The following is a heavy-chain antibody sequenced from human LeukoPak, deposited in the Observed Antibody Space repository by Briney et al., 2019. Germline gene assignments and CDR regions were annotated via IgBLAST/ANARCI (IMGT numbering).Heavy chain of an antibody. CDR1: GYTFTSYG. Sequence: ASVKVSCKASGYTFTSYGISWVRQAPGQGLEWMGWISAYNGNTNYVQKLQGRVTMTTDTSASTAYMELRSLRSDDTAVYYCAVDDSSGYYYYYGMDVWGQGTTVTVSS. CDR2: ISAYNGNT. CDR3: AVDDSSGYYYYYGMDV. J-gene: IGHJ6*02. D-gene: IGHD3-22*01. V-gene: IGHV1-18*01.